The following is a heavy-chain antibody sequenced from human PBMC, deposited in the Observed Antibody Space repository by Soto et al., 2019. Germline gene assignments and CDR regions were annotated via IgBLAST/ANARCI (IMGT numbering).Heavy chain of an antibody. CDR2: ISYDGSNK. V-gene: IGHV3-30*18. CDR1: GFTFSSYG. Sequence: QVRLVESGGGVVQPGRSLRLSCAASGFTFSSYGMHWVRQAPGKGLERVAVISYDGSNKYYADSVKGRFTISRDNSKNTLYLQMNSLRAEDTAVYYCAKDWSTAAGTYYCDYWGQGTLVTVSS. CDR3: AKDWSTAAGTYYCDY. J-gene: IGHJ4*02. D-gene: IGHD6-13*01.